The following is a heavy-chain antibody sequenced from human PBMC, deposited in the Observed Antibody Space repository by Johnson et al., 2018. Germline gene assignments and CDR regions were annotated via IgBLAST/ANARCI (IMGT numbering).Heavy chain of an antibody. CDR2: ISYDGSNK. D-gene: IGHD1-1*01. CDR1: GFTFSGSA. J-gene: IGHJ6*03. V-gene: IGHV3-30*04. Sequence: QVQLVESGGGLVKPGGTLKLSCAASGFTFSGSAMHWVRQTPDNGLEWVATISYDGSNKNYADSVKGRFTISRDNSKNTLYLQINSLRAEDTAVYYCAKDLLRGTRVYKYMDAWGKGATVTVSS. CDR3: AKDLLRGTRVYKYMDA.